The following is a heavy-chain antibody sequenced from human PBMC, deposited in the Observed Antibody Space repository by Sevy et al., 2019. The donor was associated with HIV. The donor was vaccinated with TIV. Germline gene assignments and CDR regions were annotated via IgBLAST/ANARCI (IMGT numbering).Heavy chain of an antibody. Sequence: GASVKVSCKASGGTFSSYAISWVRQAPGQGLEWMGGIIPIFGTANYAQKFQGRVTITADESTSTAYMELSSLRSEDTAVYYCARDQGKDDFWSGYGMDVWGQGTTVTVSS. CDR3: ARDQGKDDFWSGYGMDV. D-gene: IGHD3-3*01. V-gene: IGHV1-69*13. CDR2: IIPIFGTA. J-gene: IGHJ6*02. CDR1: GGTFSSYA.